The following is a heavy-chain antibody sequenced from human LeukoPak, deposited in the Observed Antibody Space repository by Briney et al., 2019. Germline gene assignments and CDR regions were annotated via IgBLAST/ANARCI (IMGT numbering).Heavy chain of an antibody. CDR3: ARGNSGSYRDPAFDI. V-gene: IGHV3-66*01. CDR2: IYSGGST. CDR1: GFTVSSNY. D-gene: IGHD1-26*01. Sequence: GGSLRLSCAASGFTVSSNYMSWVRQAPGKGLEWVSVIYSGGSTYYADSVKGRFTISRDNSKNTLYLQMNSLRAEDTAVYYCARGNSGSYRDPAFDIWGQGTMVTVSS. J-gene: IGHJ3*02.